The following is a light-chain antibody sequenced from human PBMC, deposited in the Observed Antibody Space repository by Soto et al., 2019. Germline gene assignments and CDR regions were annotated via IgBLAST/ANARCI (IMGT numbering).Light chain of an antibody. CDR1: QSVSSNY. CDR2: SAS. CDR3: QQYGSSPRT. Sequence: EIVLTQSPGTLSLSPGERVTLSCRASQSVSSNYLAWYQQKPGQAPRLLIYSASSRATGIPDRFSGSGSATDFTLTISRLEPEDGAVYYCQQYGSSPRTFGQGTKVEIK. V-gene: IGKV3-20*01. J-gene: IGKJ1*01.